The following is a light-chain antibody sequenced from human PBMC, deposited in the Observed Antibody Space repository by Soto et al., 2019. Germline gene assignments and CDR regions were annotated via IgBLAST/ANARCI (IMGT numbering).Light chain of an antibody. CDR2: DVS. V-gene: IGLV2-14*03. CDR1: SSDVGGYNY. J-gene: IGLJ1*01. CDR3: SSYTSDSTYV. Sequence: QSVLTQPASVSGSPGQSITISCTGTSSDVGGYNYVSWYQQHPGTAPKLMIHDVSNLPSGVFYRFSGSKFGNTASLTISGLQAEDEADYYCSSYTSDSTYVFGTGTKVTVL.